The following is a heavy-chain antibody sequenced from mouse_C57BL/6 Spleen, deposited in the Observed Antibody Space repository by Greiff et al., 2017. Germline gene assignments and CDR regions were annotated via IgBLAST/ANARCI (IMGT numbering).Heavy chain of an antibody. V-gene: IGHV1-18*01. J-gene: IGHJ3*01. CDR1: GYTFPDYN. D-gene: IGHD1-1*01. Sequence: VHVKQSGPELVKPGASVKIPCKASGYTFPDYNMDWVKQSRGKSLEWIGDINPNNGGTIYNQKFKGKATLTVDKSSSTAYMELRSLTSEDTAVYYCARSTTVVPGFAYWGQGTLVTVSA. CDR3: ARSTTVVPGFAY. CDR2: INPNNGGT.